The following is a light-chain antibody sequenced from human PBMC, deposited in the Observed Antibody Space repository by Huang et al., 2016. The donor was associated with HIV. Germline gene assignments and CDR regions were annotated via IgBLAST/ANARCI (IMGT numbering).Light chain of an antibody. J-gene: IGKJ5*01. CDR1: QGISNS. CDR2: AAS. V-gene: IGKV1-NL1*01. Sequence: DIQMTQSPSSLSASVGDRVTITCRASQGISNSLAWYQQKPGKAPKLLLFAASRVESGVPSRFSGSGSGTDYSLTISSLQPEDFATYYYQQYYNTSTFGQGTRLEIK. CDR3: QQYYNTST.